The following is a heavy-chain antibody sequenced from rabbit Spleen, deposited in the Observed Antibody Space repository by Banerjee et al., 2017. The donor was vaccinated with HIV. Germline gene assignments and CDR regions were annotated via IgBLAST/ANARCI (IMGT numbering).Heavy chain of an antibody. D-gene: IGHD6-1*01. V-gene: IGHV1S45*01. CDR2: IAGSSSGFT. CDR1: GFDFSDYG. Sequence: QEQLVESGGGLVQPGGSLKLSCTASGFDFSDYGMSWVRQAPGKGLEWISCIAGSSSGFTYSATWAKGRFTCSKTSSTTVTLQMPSLTAADTATYFCARDVDDNNGWAFNLWGPGTLVTVS. CDR3: ARDVDDNNGWAFNL. J-gene: IGHJ4*01.